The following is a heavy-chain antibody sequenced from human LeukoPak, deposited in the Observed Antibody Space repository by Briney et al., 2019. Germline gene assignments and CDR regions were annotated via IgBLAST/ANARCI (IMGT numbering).Heavy chain of an antibody. CDR3: AKDAGYSGSYWRPFDY. CDR1: GFTFTTYG. Sequence: HPGGSLRLSCAASGFTFTTYGMSWVRQAPGKGLEWVSAITGSGGSTYYADSVKGRFTISRDNSKNTLYLQMNSLRAEDTAVYYCAKDAGYSGSYWRPFDYWGQGTLVTVSS. D-gene: IGHD1-26*01. V-gene: IGHV3-23*01. CDR2: ITGSGGST. J-gene: IGHJ4*02.